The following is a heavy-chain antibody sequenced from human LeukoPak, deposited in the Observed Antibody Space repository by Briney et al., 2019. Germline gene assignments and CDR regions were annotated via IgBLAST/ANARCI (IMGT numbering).Heavy chain of an antibody. CDR3: ARTSLRSFYGMDV. CDR2: IYYSGST. V-gene: IGHV4-59*08. Sequence: PSETLSLTCTVSGGSISSYYWSWIRQPPGKGLEWIGYIYYSGSTNYNPSLKSRVTISVDTSKNQFSLKLSSVTAADTDVYYCARTSLRSFYGMDVWGQGTTATVSS. CDR1: GGSISSYY. J-gene: IGHJ6*02. D-gene: IGHD2-15*01.